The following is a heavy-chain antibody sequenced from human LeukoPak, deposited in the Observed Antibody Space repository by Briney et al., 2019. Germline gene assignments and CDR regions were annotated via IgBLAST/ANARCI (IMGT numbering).Heavy chain of an antibody. CDR2: ISGRDGST. J-gene: IGHJ4*02. D-gene: IGHD1-26*01. Sequence: GGSLRLSCAAPGITFSNYNMNWVRQAPGKGLEWVAGISGRDGSTYYADSLKGRFTISRDNSKNTLYLQMNSLRAEDTAVYYCARAGSIRFDYWGQGTLVTVSS. CDR1: GITFSNYN. V-gene: IGHV3-23*01. CDR3: ARAGSIRFDY.